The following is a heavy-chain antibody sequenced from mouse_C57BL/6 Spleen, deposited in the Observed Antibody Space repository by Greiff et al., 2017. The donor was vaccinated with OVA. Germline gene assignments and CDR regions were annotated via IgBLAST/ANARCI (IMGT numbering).Heavy chain of an antibody. V-gene: IGHV6-6*01. CDR3: TRRRGFGAMDY. Sequence: EVMLVESGGGLVQPGGSMKLSCAASGFTFSDAWMDWVRQSPEKGLEWVAEIRNKANNHATYYAESVKGRFTISRDDSKSSVYLQMNSLRAEDTGIYYCTRRRGFGAMDYWGQGTSVTVSS. CDR1: GFTFSDAW. J-gene: IGHJ4*01. CDR2: IRNKANNHAT.